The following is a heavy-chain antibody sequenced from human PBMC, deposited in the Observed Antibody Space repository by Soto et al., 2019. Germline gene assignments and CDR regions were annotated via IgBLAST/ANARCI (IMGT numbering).Heavy chain of an antibody. D-gene: IGHD3-10*01. CDR3: AADVFNMFRGVPGYGMDV. Sequence: GASVKVSCKVSGYPLTELSKHWVRQAPGKGLEWMGGFDPEEGETIYAQKFQGRVNMTEDTSIDTAYMELSSLTSEDTAVYYCAADVFNMFRGVPGYGMDVWGQGTTVTVSS. CDR1: GYPLTELS. V-gene: IGHV1-24*01. CDR2: FDPEEGET. J-gene: IGHJ6*02.